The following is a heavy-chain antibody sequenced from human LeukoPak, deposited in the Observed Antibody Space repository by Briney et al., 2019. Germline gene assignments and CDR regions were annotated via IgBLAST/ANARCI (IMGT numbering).Heavy chain of an antibody. V-gene: IGHV1-46*01. CDR3: ARGFLGYCSSTSCSAFDY. Sequence: ASVKVSCKASGYTFTSYYMHWVRQAPGQGLEWMGIINPSGGSTSYAQKFQGRVTMTRDTSTSTAYMELSSLRSEDTAVYYCARGFLGYCSSTSCSAFDYWGQGTLVTVSS. D-gene: IGHD2-2*01. CDR1: GYTFTSYY. CDR2: INPSGGST. J-gene: IGHJ4*02.